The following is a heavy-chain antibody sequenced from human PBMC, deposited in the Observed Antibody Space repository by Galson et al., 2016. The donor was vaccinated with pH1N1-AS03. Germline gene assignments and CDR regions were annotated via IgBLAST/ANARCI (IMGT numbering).Heavy chain of an antibody. CDR2: IYWDDDK. Sequence: PALVKPTQTLTLTCAFSGFSLATSGVGVGWIRQPPGKALEWLALIYWDDDKLYSPSLKSRLTVTKDTSKNLVVLTLPDMYPVDTATYFCTRSRYYNTNLYYFDYWGQGTLVTVSS. CDR1: GFSLATSGVG. CDR3: TRSRYYNTNLYYFDY. V-gene: IGHV2-5*02. D-gene: IGHD2/OR15-2a*01. J-gene: IGHJ4*02.